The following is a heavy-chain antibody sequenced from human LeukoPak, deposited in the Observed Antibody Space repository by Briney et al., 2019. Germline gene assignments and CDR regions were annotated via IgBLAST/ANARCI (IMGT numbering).Heavy chain of an antibody. CDR2: INHSGST. J-gene: IGHJ5*02. D-gene: IGHD6-19*01. CDR3: ARVSLGYSCGLSNWFDP. V-gene: IGHV4-34*01. CDR1: GGSFSAYY. Sequence: PSETLSLTCAVSGGSFSAYYWGWIRQPPGKGLEWIGEINHSGSTNYNPSLKSRVTVSVDTSKKQFSLKLSSVTAADTAVYYCARVSLGYSCGLSNWFDPWGQGTLLTVSS.